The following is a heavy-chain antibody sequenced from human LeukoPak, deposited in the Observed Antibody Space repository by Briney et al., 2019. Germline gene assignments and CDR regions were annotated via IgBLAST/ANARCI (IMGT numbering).Heavy chain of an antibody. CDR3: ARRTGTYYYDSSGYSPWRYYFDY. V-gene: IGHV4-59*12. CDR2: IYYSGST. J-gene: IGHJ4*02. Sequence: SETLSLTCTVSGGSISSYYWTWIRQPPGKGLEWIGYIYYSGSTSYNPSLKSRVTISVDTSKNQFSLKLSSVTAADTAVFYCARRTGTYYYDSSGYSPWRYYFDYWGQGTLVTVSS. D-gene: IGHD3-22*01. CDR1: GGSISSYY.